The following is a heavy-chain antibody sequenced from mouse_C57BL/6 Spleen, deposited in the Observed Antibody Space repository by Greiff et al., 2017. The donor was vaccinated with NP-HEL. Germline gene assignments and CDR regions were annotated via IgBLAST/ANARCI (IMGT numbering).Heavy chain of an antibody. J-gene: IGHJ2*01. V-gene: IGHV5-6-3*01. CDR3: ARMARTIN. Sequence: EVMLVESGGGLVQPGGSLKLSCAASGFTFSSYGMSWVRQTPDKRLELVATINSNGGSTYYPDSVKGRFTISRDNAKNTLYLQMSSPKSEDTAMYYCARMARTINWGQGTTLTVSS. CDR1: GFTFSSYG. CDR2: INSNGGST.